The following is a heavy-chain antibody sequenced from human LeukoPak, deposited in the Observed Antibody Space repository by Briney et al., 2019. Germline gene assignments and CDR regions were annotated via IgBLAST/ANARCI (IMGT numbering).Heavy chain of an antibody. J-gene: IGHJ3*02. CDR2: IYHSGST. D-gene: IGHD6-25*01. Sequence: SETLSLTCAVSGHSISSGYYWGWIRQPPGKGLEWTGSIYHSGSTYYNPSLKSRVTISVDTSKNQFSLKLSSVTAADTAVYYCARRGNDAFDIWGQGTMVTVSS. V-gene: IGHV4-38-2*01. CDR1: GHSISSGYY. CDR3: ARRGNDAFDI.